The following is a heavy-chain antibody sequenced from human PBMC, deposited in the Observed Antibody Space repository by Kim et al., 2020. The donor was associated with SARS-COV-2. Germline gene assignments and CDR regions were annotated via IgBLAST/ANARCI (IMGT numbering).Heavy chain of an antibody. Sequence: KYLDSVNGRFTISRDNAKKSLTLQLNSLTPEDTAVYYCVGEPASWGQGTLVTVSS. V-gene: IGHV3-11*05. J-gene: IGHJ5*02. CDR3: VGEPAS.